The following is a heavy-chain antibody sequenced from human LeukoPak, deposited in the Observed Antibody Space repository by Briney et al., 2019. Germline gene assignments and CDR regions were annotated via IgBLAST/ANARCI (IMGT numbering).Heavy chain of an antibody. D-gene: IGHD3-3*01. CDR3: ATGELRALYDFWSGHPNLDY. V-gene: IGHV1-24*01. J-gene: IGHJ4*02. CDR1: GYTLTELS. CDR2: FDPEDGET. Sequence: GASVKVSCKVSGYTLTELSMHWVRQAPGKGLEWMGGFDPEDGETIYAQKFQGRVTMTEDTSTDTAYMELSSLRSEDTAVYYCATGELRALYDFWSGHPNLDYWGQGTLVTVSS.